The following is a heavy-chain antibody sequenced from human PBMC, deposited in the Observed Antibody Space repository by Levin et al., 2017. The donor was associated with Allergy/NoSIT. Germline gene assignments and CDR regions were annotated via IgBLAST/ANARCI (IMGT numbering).Heavy chain of an antibody. CDR1: GFTFSDYY. CDR3: TKAAEYGAVAPGY. J-gene: IGHJ4*02. CDR2: ISSSSSYT. Sequence: GGSLRLSCAASGFTFSDYYMSWIRQTPGKGLEWVSSISSSSSYTNYADSVKGRFTISRDNAKNSLYLQMSSLRVEDTAFYYCTKAAEYGAVAPGYWGQGTLVTVS. V-gene: IGHV3-11*05. D-gene: IGHD4-17*01.